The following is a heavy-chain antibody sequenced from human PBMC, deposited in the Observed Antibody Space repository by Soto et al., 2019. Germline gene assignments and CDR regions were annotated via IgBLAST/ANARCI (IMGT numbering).Heavy chain of an antibody. CDR3: ARVSALGYCSSTSCPPHSYFDY. J-gene: IGHJ4*02. D-gene: IGHD2-2*01. CDR1: GFTFSSYA. V-gene: IGHV3-64*01. Sequence: GGSLRLSCAASGFTFSSYAMHWVRQAPGKGLEYVSAISSNGGSTYYANSVKGRFTISRDNSKNTLYLQMGSLRAEDMAVYYCARVSALGYCSSTSCPPHSYFDYWGQGTLVTVSS. CDR2: ISSNGGST.